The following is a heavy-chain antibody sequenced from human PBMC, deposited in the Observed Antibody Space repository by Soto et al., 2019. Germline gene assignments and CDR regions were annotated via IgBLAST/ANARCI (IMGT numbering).Heavy chain of an antibody. CDR1: GFTFDDYA. Sequence: GGSLRLSCAASGFTFDDYAMHWVRQAPGKGLEWVSGISWNSGSIGYADSVKGRFTISRDNAKNSLYLQMNSLRAEDTALYYCAKETRAFPRGYSYGYPTYYYYMDVWGKGTTVTVSS. J-gene: IGHJ6*03. V-gene: IGHV3-9*01. CDR3: AKETRAFPRGYSYGYPTYYYYMDV. CDR2: ISWNSGSI. D-gene: IGHD5-18*01.